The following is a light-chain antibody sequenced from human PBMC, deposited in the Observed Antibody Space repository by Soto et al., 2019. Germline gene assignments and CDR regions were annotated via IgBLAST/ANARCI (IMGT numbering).Light chain of an antibody. J-gene: IGKJ1*01. CDR1: QSVLYSSNNKNY. CDR3: QQYNNWPRT. Sequence: DIVMTQSPDSLAVSLVERATINCKSSQSVLYSSNNKNYLAWYQQRPGQPPKLLIYWASTRESGVPDRFSGSGSGTDFTLSITSLQAEDVAVYYCQQYNNWPRTFGQGTKVEIK. V-gene: IGKV4-1*01. CDR2: WAS.